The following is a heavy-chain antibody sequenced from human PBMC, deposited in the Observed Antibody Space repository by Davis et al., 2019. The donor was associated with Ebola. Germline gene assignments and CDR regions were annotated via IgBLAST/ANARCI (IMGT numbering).Heavy chain of an antibody. CDR2: ISGSADGYKT. V-gene: IGHV3-23*01. CDR1: GFTFSNYA. J-gene: IGHJ4*02. Sequence: GESLKISCAASGFTFSNYAMSWVRQAPGKGLEWVSVISGSADGYKTYYADSVKGRFTISRDNSRDTLYLQMNSLRAEDTAVYYCARTLSLLDYWGQGTLVTVSS. CDR3: ARTLSLLDY. D-gene: IGHD1-14*01.